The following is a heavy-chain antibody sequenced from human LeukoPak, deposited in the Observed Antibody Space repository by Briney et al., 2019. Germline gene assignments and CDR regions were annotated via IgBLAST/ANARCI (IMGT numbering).Heavy chain of an antibody. Sequence: GESLKISCKGSGYSFTSHWIGWVRQMPGKGLEWMGIVNPDDSDTIYSPSFQGQVTISADESITTAYLQWSSLKASGTAMYYCARLRWPRGGRSSFDYWGQGALVTVSS. D-gene: IGHD3-10*01. CDR1: GYSFTSHW. CDR2: VNPDDSDT. V-gene: IGHV5-51*01. CDR3: ARLRWPRGGRSSFDY. J-gene: IGHJ4*02.